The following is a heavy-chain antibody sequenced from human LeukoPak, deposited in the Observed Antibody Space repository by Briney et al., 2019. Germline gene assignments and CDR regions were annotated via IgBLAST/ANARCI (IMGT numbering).Heavy chain of an antibody. V-gene: IGHV4-59*01. D-gene: IGHD6-13*01. J-gene: IGHJ6*03. CDR3: ARGRVSSSSWSSTYYYYFYMDV. CDR1: GGSISSYY. CDR2: IYYSGTT. Sequence: SETLSLTCTVSGGSISSYYWNWIRQPPGKGLEWIGFIYYSGTTNYNPSLKSRVTISIDTSKNQFSLKLSSVTAADTAVYFCARGRVSSSSWSSTYYYYFYMDVWGKGTTVTVSS.